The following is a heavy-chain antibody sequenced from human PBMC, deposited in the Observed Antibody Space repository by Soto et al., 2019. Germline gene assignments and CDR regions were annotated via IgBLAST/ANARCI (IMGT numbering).Heavy chain of an antibody. Sequence: ASETLSLTCTVSGGSVSSGSYYWSWIRQPPGKGLEWIGYIYYSGSTNYNPSLKSRVTISVDTSKNQFSLKLSSVTAADTAVYYCARVCTIFGVVITEWFDPWGQGTLVTVSS. CDR3: ARVCTIFGVVITEWFDP. CDR2: IYYSGST. CDR1: GGSVSSGSYY. D-gene: IGHD3-3*01. J-gene: IGHJ5*02. V-gene: IGHV4-61*01.